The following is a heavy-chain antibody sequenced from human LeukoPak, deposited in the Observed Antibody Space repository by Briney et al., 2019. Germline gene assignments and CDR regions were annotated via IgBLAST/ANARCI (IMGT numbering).Heavy chain of an antibody. J-gene: IGHJ6*03. CDR2: IHNDGVTT. D-gene: IGHD3-10*01. CDR1: GFTFSNYA. CDR3: AKHRGVHPPYYLDV. Sequence: GGSLRLSCAVSGFTFSNYAMNWVRQGPGQGLQWVSLIHNDGVTTYYADSVKGRFTISRDNSKNTLYLQVNILRAEDTAVYYCAKHRGVHPPYYLDVWGKGTTVTVSS. V-gene: IGHV3-23*01.